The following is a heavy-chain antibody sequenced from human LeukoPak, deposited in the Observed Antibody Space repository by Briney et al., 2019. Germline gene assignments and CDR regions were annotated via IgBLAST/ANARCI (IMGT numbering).Heavy chain of an antibody. CDR1: GFTFDDYT. CDR2: ISWNSGYI. J-gene: IGHJ6*02. Sequence: GWSLRLSCEASGFTFDDYTMHWVRQAPGKGLEWVSGISWNSGYIDYADSVKGRFTISRDDSKNTLYLQMNSLRAEDTAVYYCAKDMALVVVTDNGMDVWGQGTTVTVSS. CDR3: AKDMALVVVTDNGMDV. V-gene: IGHV3-9*01. D-gene: IGHD2-21*02.